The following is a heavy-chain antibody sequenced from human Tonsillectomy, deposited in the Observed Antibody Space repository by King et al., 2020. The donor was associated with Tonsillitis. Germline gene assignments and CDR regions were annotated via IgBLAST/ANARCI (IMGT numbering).Heavy chain of an antibody. J-gene: IGHJ6*02. CDR2: INWNGGRI. CDR3: AKETMPRRPFGLNV. V-gene: IGHV3-9*01. D-gene: IGHD2-2*01. Sequence: VQLVESGGGLVQPGRSLRLSCAASGFTFDEYGMHWVRQAPGKGLELVAGINWNGGRIGYSDSVKGRFTVSRDTAKNSLYLQMNSLGAEDTALYYFAKETMPRRPFGLNVWGQGTTVIVSS. CDR1: GFTFDEYG.